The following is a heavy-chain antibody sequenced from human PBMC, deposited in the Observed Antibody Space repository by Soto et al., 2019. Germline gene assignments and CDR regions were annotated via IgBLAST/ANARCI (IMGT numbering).Heavy chain of an antibody. J-gene: IGHJ4*02. Sequence: QVQLLQSGAEVKKPGASVKVSCKASRYTFTSYGISWGRQAPGQVLEWMGWIRAYNGNTNYAQQLQGRVTMTTDTSPSTAYMKLRSLRSDDTAVYYCARGGWELNFDYWGQGTLVTVAS. V-gene: IGHV1-18*01. CDR2: IRAYNGNT. D-gene: IGHD1-26*01. CDR1: RYTFTSYG. CDR3: ARGGWELNFDY.